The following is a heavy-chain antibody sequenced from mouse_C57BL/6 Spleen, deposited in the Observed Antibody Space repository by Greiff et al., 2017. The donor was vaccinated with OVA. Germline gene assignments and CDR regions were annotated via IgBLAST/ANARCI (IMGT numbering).Heavy chain of an antibody. CDR1: GYTFTDYY. V-gene: IGHV1-19*01. Sequence: VQLQQSGPVLVKPGASVKMSCKASGYTFTDYYMNWVKQSHGKSLEWIGVINPYNGGTSYNQKFKGKATLTVDKSSSTAYMELNSLTSEYSAVYYCASLYDGYYNYFDYWGQGTTLTVSS. D-gene: IGHD2-3*01. CDR2: INPYNGGT. CDR3: ASLYDGYYNYFDY. J-gene: IGHJ2*01.